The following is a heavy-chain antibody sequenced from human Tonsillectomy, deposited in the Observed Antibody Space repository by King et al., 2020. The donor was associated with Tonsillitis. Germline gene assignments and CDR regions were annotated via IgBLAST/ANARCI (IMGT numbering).Heavy chain of an antibody. Sequence: QLVQSGAEVKKPGSSVKVSSKASGGPFSSYAISWVRQAPRQGLEWMGRIIPILDIANYTPKLQGRVTITADKSTSTAYMELSSLRTEDTAVYYCAGGGDTAMAPANDCRGQGALVTVSS. J-gene: IGHJ4*02. D-gene: IGHD5-18*01. CDR3: AGGGDTAMAPANDC. CDR2: IIPILDIA. CDR1: GGPFSSYA. V-gene: IGHV1-69*04.